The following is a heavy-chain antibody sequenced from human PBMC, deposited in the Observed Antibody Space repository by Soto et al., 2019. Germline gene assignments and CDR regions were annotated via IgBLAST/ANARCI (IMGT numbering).Heavy chain of an antibody. CDR3: ARASGWPEGAFDI. Sequence: EVQLVESGGGLVQPGGSLRLSCAASGFPFNTYSMNWVRQAPGKGLEWVSHISSSSSTIYYADSVKGRSTISRDNAKNSLYLQTNNLRVEDTAVYYCARASGWPEGAFDIWGQGTMVIVSS. CDR1: GFPFNTYS. CDR2: ISSSSSTI. V-gene: IGHV3-48*01. J-gene: IGHJ3*02. D-gene: IGHD6-19*01.